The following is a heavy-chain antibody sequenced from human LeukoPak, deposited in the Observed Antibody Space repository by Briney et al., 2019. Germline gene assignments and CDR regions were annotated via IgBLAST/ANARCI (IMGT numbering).Heavy chain of an antibody. CDR2: ISWNSGSI. D-gene: IGHD5-12*01. CDR3: AKDVSWLRFPDSAFDY. CDR1: GFTFDDYA. Sequence: GGSLRLSCAASGFTFDDYAMHWLRQAPGKGLEGVSGISWNSGSIGYADSVKGRFTISRDNAKNSLYLQMNSLRAEDTALYSCAKDVSWLRFPDSAFDYWGQGTLVTVSS. J-gene: IGHJ4*02. V-gene: IGHV3-9*01.